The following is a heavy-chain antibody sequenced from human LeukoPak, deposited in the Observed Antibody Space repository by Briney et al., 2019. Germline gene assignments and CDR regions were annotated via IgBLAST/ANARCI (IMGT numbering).Heavy chain of an antibody. V-gene: IGHV1-46*01. Sequence: GATVKISCKASGATFCNYYIHWVRQAPGQGLEWMGLINPSGVNTRYARKFQGRLTMTRDTSTSTVYMDLRSLRSDDTAVYYCARDPSTVHGFYHYYRDVWGKGTTVTVSS. D-gene: IGHD2/OR15-2a*01. J-gene: IGHJ6*03. CDR1: GATFCNYY. CDR3: ARDPSTVHGFYHYYRDV. CDR2: INPSGVNT.